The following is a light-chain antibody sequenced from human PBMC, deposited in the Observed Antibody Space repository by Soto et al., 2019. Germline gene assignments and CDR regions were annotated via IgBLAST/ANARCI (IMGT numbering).Light chain of an antibody. CDR2: DVS. J-gene: IGLJ1*01. V-gene: IGLV2-14*03. Sequence: QSVLTQPASVSGSPGQPITISCTGTSSDVGGYNYVSWYQQHPDKASKLMIYDVSNRPSGVSNRFSGSKSGNTASLTISGLQAEDEADYHCSSYTSSSTYVFGTGTKVTVL. CDR1: SSDVGGYNY. CDR3: SSYTSSSTYV.